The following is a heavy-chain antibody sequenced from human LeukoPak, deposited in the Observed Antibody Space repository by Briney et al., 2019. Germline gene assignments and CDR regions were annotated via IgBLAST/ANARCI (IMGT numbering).Heavy chain of an antibody. J-gene: IGHJ4*02. CDR3: AREGETGSSSWYVLDY. Sequence: SVKVSCKASEGTFSSYAISWVRQAPGQGLEWMGGIIPIFGTANYAQKFQGRVTITADESTSTAYMELSSLRSEDTAVYYCAREGETGSSSWYVLDYWGQGTLVTVSS. CDR1: EGTFSSYA. D-gene: IGHD6-13*01. CDR2: IIPIFGTA. V-gene: IGHV1-69*13.